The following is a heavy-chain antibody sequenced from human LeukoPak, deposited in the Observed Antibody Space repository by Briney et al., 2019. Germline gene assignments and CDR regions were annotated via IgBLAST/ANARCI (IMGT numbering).Heavy chain of an antibody. CDR2: TYYKSKWYK. Sequence: SHTLSLTCSISGDSVSSNSAAWNWIRQSPSRGLEWLGRTYYKSKWYKDYAGSVNSRITINPDTSKNQFSLQLNSVTPEDTAVYYCARGGPWDLPVGKFDYWGQGTLVTVSS. V-gene: IGHV6-1*01. CDR3: ARGGPWDLPVGKFDY. CDR1: GDSVSSNSAA. D-gene: IGHD1-26*01. J-gene: IGHJ4*02.